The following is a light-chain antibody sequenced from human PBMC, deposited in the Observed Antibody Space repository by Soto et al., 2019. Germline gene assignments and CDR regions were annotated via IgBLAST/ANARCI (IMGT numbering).Light chain of an antibody. J-gene: IGKJ5*01. CDR1: QSVSSNY. CDR2: GAS. V-gene: IGKV3-20*01. CDR3: QHYGSSLSIT. Sequence: ESVLTQSPGTRSLSPGERATLSCRASQSVSSNYLAWYQHKPGQAPRLLIYGASSRATGIPDRFSGSGSGTDFTLTISRLETEDFAVYYCQHYGSSLSITFGQGTLLEIK.